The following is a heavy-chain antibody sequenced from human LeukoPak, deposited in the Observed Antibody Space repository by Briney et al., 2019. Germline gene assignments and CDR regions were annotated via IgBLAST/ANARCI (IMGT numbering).Heavy chain of an antibody. CDR1: GGSFSGYY. D-gene: IGHD6-13*01. CDR3: ARWQQLVRRWFDP. CDR2: INHSGST. V-gene: IGHV4-34*01. J-gene: IGHJ5*02. Sequence: SETLSLTCTVSGGSFSGYYWSWIRQPPGKGLEWIGEINHSGSTNYNPSLKSRVTISVDTSKNQFSLKLSSVTAADTAVYYCARWQQLVRRWFDPWGQGTLVTVSS.